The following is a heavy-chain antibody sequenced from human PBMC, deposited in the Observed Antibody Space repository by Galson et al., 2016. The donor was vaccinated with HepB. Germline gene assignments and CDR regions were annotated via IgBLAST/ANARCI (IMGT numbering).Heavy chain of an antibody. CDR3: ARRHEYCPPVGCSVDY. V-gene: IGHV3-30*04. CDR1: GFTFGDYA. D-gene: IGHD2/OR15-2a*01. CDR2: DSMDGRRK. J-gene: IGHJ4*02. Sequence: SLRLSCAASGFTFGDYAMSWFRQAPGKGLEWLAADSMDGRRKFYADSVKGRFTISRDNSNNMLFLQMSSLRTDDTAIYYCARRHEYCPPVGCSVDYWGQGTLVSVSS.